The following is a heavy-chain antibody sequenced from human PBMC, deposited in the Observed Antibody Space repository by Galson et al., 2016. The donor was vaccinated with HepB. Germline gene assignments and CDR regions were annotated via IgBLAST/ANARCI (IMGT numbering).Heavy chain of an antibody. CDR2: INQDGTEK. CDR1: GFTFSKYG. Sequence: SLRLSCAASGFTFSKYGMHWVRQAPGKGLEWVANINQDGTEKHYLDSVRGRFTISRDNAKSSLFLQMNSLRAEDTAVYFCARAYQYTLDYWGQGTLVTVSS. CDR3: ARAYQYTLDY. D-gene: IGHD1-1*01. V-gene: IGHV3-7*04. J-gene: IGHJ4*02.